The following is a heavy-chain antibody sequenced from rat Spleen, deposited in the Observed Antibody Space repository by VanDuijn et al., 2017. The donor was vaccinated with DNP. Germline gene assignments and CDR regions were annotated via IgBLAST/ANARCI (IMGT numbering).Heavy chain of an antibody. V-gene: IGHV5-17*01. CDR3: VKRGMYGGYDH. CDR1: GFTFSDSA. J-gene: IGHJ2*01. CDR2: IIYDGSHT. Sequence: EVQLVESGGGVVQPGNSLKLSCAASGFTFSDSAMAWVRQSPKKGLEWVATIIYDGSHTFYRDSVQGRFTISRDNAKTTLYLQMDSLRSDDTATYYWVKRGMYGGYDHWGQGVMVTVSS. D-gene: IGHD1-11*01.